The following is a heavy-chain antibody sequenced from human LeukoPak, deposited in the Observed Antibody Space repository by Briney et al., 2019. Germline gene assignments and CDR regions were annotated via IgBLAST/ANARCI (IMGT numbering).Heavy chain of an antibody. CDR3: ARRVVGATIDAFDI. D-gene: IGHD1-26*01. CDR1: GGSISNTSYY. CDR2: IYYGGST. V-gene: IGHV4-39*01. J-gene: IGHJ3*02. Sequence: SETLSLTCTVSGGSISNTSYYWGWIRQPPGKGLEWIGSIYYGGSTYYNPSLKSRVTIFVDTSKNQFSLKLSSVTGANTAVYYCARRVVGATIDAFDIWGQGTMVTVSS.